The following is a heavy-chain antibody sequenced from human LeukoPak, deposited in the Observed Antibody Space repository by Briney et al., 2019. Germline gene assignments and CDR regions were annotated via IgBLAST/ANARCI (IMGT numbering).Heavy chain of an antibody. D-gene: IGHD5-24*01. CDR2: IGSSGGST. CDR3: VKDIQLST. Sequence: RPGGSLRLSCAASGFTFSDYYMSWIRQAPGKGLEWVSLIGSSGGSTYYADSVKGRFTISRDNSNHTLSLQMNSLRVEDTAIYYCVKDIQLSTWGLGTMVTVSS. CDR1: GFTFSDYY. J-gene: IGHJ3*01. V-gene: IGHV3-23*01.